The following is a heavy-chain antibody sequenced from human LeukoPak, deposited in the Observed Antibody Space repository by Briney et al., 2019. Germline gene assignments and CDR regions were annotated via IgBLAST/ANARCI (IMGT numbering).Heavy chain of an antibody. D-gene: IGHD3-10*01. Sequence: SETLSLTCPVYGGSFSDYYWTWIRQSPGKGLEWIGEINHSGATDYNPSLKSRVTISVDTSKNQFSLKVRSVTAADTAVYYCARRVRGVIISFYYYNGMDVWGQGTTVTVSS. CDR1: GGSFSDYY. CDR3: ARRVRGVIISFYYYNGMDV. V-gene: IGHV4-34*01. CDR2: INHSGAT. J-gene: IGHJ6*02.